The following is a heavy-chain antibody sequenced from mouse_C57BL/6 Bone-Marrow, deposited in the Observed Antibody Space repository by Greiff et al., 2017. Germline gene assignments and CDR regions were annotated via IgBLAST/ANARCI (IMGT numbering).Heavy chain of an antibody. Sequence: QVQLQESGAELVRPGTSVKMSCKASGYTFTNYWIGWAKQRPGHGLEWIGDIYPGGGYTNYNEKFKGKATLTADKSSSTAYMQFSSLTSEDSAIYYCARFDDDDYYAMDYWDRGTAVTVTS. V-gene: IGHV1-63*01. D-gene: IGHD2-4*01. J-gene: IGHJ4*01. CDR1: GYTFTNYW. CDR2: IYPGGGYT. CDR3: ARFDDDDYYAMDY.